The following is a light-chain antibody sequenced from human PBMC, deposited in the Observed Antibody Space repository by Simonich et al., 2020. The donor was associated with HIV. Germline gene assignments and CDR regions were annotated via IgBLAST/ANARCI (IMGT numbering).Light chain of an antibody. CDR1: NIGSKS. Sequence: SYVLTQPPSVSVAPGKTARITCGGNNIGSKSVDWYQQKPGQAPVVVIYDDSDRPSGIPDRFSGSSSRNTATLTISWVEDGDEADYYCQVWDSSSDHAVFGGGTQLTVL. V-gene: IGLV3-21*04. J-gene: IGLJ7*01. CDR2: DDS. CDR3: QVWDSSSDHAV.